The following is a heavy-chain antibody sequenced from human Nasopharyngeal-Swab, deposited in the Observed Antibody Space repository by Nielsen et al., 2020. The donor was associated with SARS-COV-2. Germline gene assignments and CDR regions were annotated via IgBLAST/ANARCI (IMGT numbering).Heavy chain of an antibody. V-gene: IGHV4-30-2*01. Sequence: SETLSLTCAVSGDSISSGGYSWSWIRQPPGKGLEWIGYIYHSGSTYYNPSLKSRVTISVDRSKNQFSLKLSSVTAADTAVYYCARDLGYYGSGYYYYYGMDVWGQGTTVTVSS. CDR1: GDSISSGGYS. CDR2: IYHSGST. J-gene: IGHJ6*02. D-gene: IGHD3-10*01. CDR3: ARDLGYYGSGYYYYYGMDV.